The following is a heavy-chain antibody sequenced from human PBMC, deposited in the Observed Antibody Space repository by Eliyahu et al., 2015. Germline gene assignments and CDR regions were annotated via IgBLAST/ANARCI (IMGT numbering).Heavy chain of an antibody. Sequence: QVQLVQSGSEXKKPGASVKVSCKASGYTFTRYAXIXVRQAPGQGLEWMGWINTNTGKPTYAQGFTGRFVFSLDTSVSTAYLQISSLKAEDTAVYYCARVQSTQEGIYDFWSGYYLEGENWFDPWGQGTLVTVSS. V-gene: IGHV7-4-1*02. J-gene: IGHJ5*02. CDR3: ARVQSTQEGIYDFWSGYYLEGENWFDP. CDR1: GYTFTRYA. CDR2: INTNTGKP. D-gene: IGHD3-3*01.